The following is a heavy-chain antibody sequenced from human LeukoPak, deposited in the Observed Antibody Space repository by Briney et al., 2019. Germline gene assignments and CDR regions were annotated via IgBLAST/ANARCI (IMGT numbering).Heavy chain of an antibody. Sequence: GASVKVSCKASGYTFTGYYMHWVRQAPGQGLEWMGWINPNSGGTNYAQKFQGRVTMTRDTSISTAYMELSRLRSDDTAVYYCARDQIRDYYGSGSYSTPVSWGQGTLVTVSS. J-gene: IGHJ5*02. CDR3: ARDQIRDYYGSGSYSTPVS. D-gene: IGHD3-10*01. CDR2: INPNSGGT. V-gene: IGHV1-2*02. CDR1: GYTFTGYY.